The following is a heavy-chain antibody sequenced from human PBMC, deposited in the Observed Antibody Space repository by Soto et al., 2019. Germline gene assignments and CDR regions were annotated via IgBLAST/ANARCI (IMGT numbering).Heavy chain of an antibody. CDR2: TYYRSKWYN. CDR3: ASGREVLWFGELLSGLDV. D-gene: IGHD3-10*01. V-gene: IGHV6-1*01. Sequence: PSQTLSLTCAISGDSVSSNSAAWNWIRQSPSRGLEWLGRTYYRSKWYNDYAVSVKSRITINPDTSKNQFPLQLNSVTPEDTAVYYCASGREVLWFGELLSGLDVWGQGTTVTVSS. CDR1: GDSVSSNSAA. J-gene: IGHJ6*02.